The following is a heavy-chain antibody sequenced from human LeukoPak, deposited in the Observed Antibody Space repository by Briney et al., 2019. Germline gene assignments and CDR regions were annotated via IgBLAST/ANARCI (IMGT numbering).Heavy chain of an antibody. CDR2: ISGSGGST. Sequence: GGSLRLSCAASGFTFSSYAMSWVRQAPGKGLEWVSAISGSGGSTYYGDSVKGRVTISRDNSKNTLDLQMNSLRAEDTAVYYCARDYYYDSSGYYWGGAFDIWGQGTMVTVSS. V-gene: IGHV3-23*01. J-gene: IGHJ3*02. CDR1: GFTFSSYA. D-gene: IGHD3-22*01. CDR3: ARDYYYDSSGYYWGGAFDI.